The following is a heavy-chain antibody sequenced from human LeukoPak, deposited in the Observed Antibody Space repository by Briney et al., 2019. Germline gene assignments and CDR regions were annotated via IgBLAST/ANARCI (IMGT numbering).Heavy chain of an antibody. CDR1: GYSISSGYF. J-gene: IGHJ3*02. CDR3: AREMDYYDSSGYDAFDI. CDR2: IHHSGST. V-gene: IGHV4-38-2*02. D-gene: IGHD3-22*01. Sequence: SETLSLTCSVSGYSISSGYFWGWIRQPPGKGLEWIGSIHHSGSTYYNPSLKSRITISVDTSKNQFSLKLSPVTAADTAVYYCAREMDYYDSSGYDAFDIWGQGTMVTVST.